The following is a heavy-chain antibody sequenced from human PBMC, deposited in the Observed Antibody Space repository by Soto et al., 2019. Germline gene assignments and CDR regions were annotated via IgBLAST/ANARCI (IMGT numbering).Heavy chain of an antibody. D-gene: IGHD3-16*01. CDR2: IVVGSGNT. CDR3: AADLRLGGSYYNGMDV. V-gene: IGHV1-58*01. Sequence: ASVKVSCKASGFTFTSSAVQWVRQARGQRLEWIGWIVVGSGNTNYAQKFQERVTITRDMSTSTAYMELSSLRSEDTAVYYCAADLRLGGSYYNGMDVWGQGTTVTVSS. CDR1: GFTFTSSA. J-gene: IGHJ6*02.